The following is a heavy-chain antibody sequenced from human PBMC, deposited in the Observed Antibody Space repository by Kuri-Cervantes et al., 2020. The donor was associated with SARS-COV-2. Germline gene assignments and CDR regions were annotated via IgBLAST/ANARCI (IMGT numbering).Heavy chain of an antibody. V-gene: IGHV3-30*02. Sequence: GGSLRLSCVASGFTFSNFGMHWVRQAPGKGLEWVAFIRYDGSNKYYADSVKGRFTISRDNSKNTLYLQMNSLRAEDTAVYYCAKSGYGDYLYFDYWGQGTLVTVSS. CDR1: GFTFSNFG. CDR2: IRYDGSNK. D-gene: IGHD4-17*01. CDR3: AKSGYGDYLYFDY. J-gene: IGHJ4*02.